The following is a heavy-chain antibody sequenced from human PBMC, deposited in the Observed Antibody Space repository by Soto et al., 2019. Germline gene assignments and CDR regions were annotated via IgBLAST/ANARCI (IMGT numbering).Heavy chain of an antibody. Sequence: EVQLVESGGGLVQPGRSLRLSCTGSGFTFGDYFMNWIRQAPGKGLEWVGFIRSESYGGTTEYAASVKGRVTISRDDSKSLAYLKIHTLNTEATAVYYCTSVGPGYISGMDFWGQGTLVSVSS. D-gene: IGHD3-10*01. CDR2: IRSESYGGTT. CDR1: GFTFGDYF. V-gene: IGHV3-49*03. J-gene: IGHJ4*02. CDR3: TSVGPGYISGMDF.